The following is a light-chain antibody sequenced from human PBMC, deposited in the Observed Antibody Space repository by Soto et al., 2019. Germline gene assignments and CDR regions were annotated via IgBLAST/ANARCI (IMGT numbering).Light chain of an antibody. CDR1: SSDVGGYNY. Sequence: QSALTQPASVSGSPGQSITISCTGTSSDVGGYNYVSWYQQHPGKAPKLMIYEVSNRPSGVSNRFSGSKSGNTASLTISGLQAEDEADYYCSSYTSSSTPWVSGTGTKVTVL. V-gene: IGLV2-14*01. CDR2: EVS. J-gene: IGLJ1*01. CDR3: SSYTSSSTPWV.